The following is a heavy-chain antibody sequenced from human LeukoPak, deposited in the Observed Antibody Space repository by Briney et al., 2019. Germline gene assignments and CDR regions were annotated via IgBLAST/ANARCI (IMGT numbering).Heavy chain of an antibody. CDR3: ARAVVDDAFDI. V-gene: IGHV3-48*03. J-gene: IGHJ3*02. Sequence: PGGSLRLSCAASEFTFTSYELNWVRQAPGKGLEWVSYISSSGNTISYADSVKGRFTISRDNAKNSLYLQVISLRAEDTAVYYCARAVVDDAFDIWGQGTMVTVSS. D-gene: IGHD2-15*01. CDR1: EFTFTSYE. CDR2: ISSSGNTI.